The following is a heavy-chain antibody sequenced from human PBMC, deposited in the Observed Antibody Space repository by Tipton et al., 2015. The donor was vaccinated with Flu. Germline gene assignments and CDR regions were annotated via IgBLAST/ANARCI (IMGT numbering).Heavy chain of an antibody. Sequence: QLVQSGAEVKKPGASVKVSCKASGYTFTGYYMHWVRQAPGQGLEWMGWINPNSGGTNYAQKFQGRVTMTRDTSISTAYMELSRLRSDDTAVYYCARRVEQFIRYYYYYYMDVWGKGTTVTVSS. CDR1: GYTFTGYY. CDR2: INPNSGGT. V-gene: IGHV1-2*02. D-gene: IGHD3-16*01. CDR3: ARRVEQFIRYYYYYYMDV. J-gene: IGHJ6*03.